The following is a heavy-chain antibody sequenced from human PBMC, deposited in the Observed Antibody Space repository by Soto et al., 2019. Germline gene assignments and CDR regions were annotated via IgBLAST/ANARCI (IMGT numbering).Heavy chain of an antibody. D-gene: IGHD6-13*01. CDR3: ARGLAAAGKIGWFDP. CDR1: GYTFTNYA. J-gene: IGHJ5*02. V-gene: IGHV1-3*01. Sequence: QVQLVQSGPEVKKPGASVKASCKASGYTFTNYAIHWVRQAPGQRLEWVGWINAGNGNTKYSQNFQGRVDITRDTSASTAYMDLSSLRSEDTAVYYCARGLAAAGKIGWFDPWGQGTLVTVSS. CDR2: INAGNGNT.